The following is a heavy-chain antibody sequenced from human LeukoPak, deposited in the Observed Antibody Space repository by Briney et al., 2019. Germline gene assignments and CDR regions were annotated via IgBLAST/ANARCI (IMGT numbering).Heavy chain of an antibody. J-gene: IGHJ3*02. V-gene: IGHV3-21*04. D-gene: IGHD5-18*01. CDR1: GFTFSSYS. Sequence: GGSLRLSCAASGFTFSSYSMTWVRQAPGKGLEWVSSITSSSSYIYYSDSVKGRFTISRDNAKKSVYLQMNNLRAEDTALYYCAAGYSYGYQTENAFDIWGQGTMVTVSS. CDR2: ITSSSSYI. CDR3: AAGYSYGYQTENAFDI.